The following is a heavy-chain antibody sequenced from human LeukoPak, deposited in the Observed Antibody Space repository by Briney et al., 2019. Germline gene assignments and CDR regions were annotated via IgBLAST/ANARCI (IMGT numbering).Heavy chain of an antibody. CDR3: ARRFYGSGSPFED. Sequence: SETLSLTCTVSGGSTSNSNYFWGWLRQPPGKTLDWIGTIYYTGNTYYNPSFKSRVTISVDTSKNQFSLRVTSVTAADSAVYYCARRFYGSGSPFEDWGQGALVTVSS. V-gene: IGHV4-39*01. CDR2: IYYTGNT. CDR1: GGSTSNSNYF. D-gene: IGHD3-10*01. J-gene: IGHJ4*02.